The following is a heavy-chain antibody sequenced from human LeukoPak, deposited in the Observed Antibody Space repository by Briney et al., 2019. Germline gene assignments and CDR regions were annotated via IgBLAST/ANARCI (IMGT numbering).Heavy chain of an antibody. V-gene: IGHV4-39*07. D-gene: IGHD4-17*01. J-gene: IGHJ5*02. CDR2: IFYSGST. CDR1: GGSISTSSYY. CDR3: AREGMTTVSYNWFDP. Sequence: SETLSLTCTVSGGSISTSSYYWGWVRRPPGKGLEWIGNIFYSGSTYYNPSLKSRVTISVDTSKNQFSLKLSSVTAADTAVYYCAREGMTTVSYNWFDPWGQGTLVTVSS.